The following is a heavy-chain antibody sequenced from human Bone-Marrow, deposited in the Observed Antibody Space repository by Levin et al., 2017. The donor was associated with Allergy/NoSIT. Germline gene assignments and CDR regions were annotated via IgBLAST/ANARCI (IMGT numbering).Heavy chain of an antibody. CDR1: GYTFTSYA. D-gene: IGHD3-10*01. Sequence: GESLKISCKASGYTFTSYAINWLRQAPGQGPEWMGWINTNNGNPRYAQGFTGRVVFSLDTSVSTANLQLSSLKAEDTAVYYCASDITVRGSKAMDVWGQGTTVTVSS. J-gene: IGHJ6*02. V-gene: IGHV7-4-1*02. CDR3: ASDITVRGSKAMDV. CDR2: INTNNGNP.